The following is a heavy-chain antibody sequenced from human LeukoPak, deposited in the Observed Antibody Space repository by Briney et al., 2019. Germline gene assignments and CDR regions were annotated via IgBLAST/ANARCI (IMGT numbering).Heavy chain of an antibody. CDR3: ARDYGGSSPFDY. CDR2: ISSGSTI. J-gene: IGHJ4*02. Sequence: GGSLRLSCAASGFTFSSYEMHWVRQAPGKGLEWVSYISSGSTIYYADSVKGRFTISRDNAKNSLYLQMNSLRAEGTAVYYCARDYGGSSPFDYWGQGTLVTVSS. D-gene: IGHD4-23*01. V-gene: IGHV3-48*03. CDR1: GFTFSSYE.